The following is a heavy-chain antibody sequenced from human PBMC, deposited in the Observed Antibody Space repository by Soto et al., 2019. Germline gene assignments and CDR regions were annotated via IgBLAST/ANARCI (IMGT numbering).Heavy chain of an antibody. CDR3: AKDLGDGYNFYGMDV. D-gene: IGHD5-12*01. CDR1: GFTFSSYG. J-gene: IGHJ6*02. CDR2: ISYDGSNK. V-gene: IGHV3-30*18. Sequence: GGSLRLSCAASGFTFSSYGMHWVRQAPGKGLEWVAVISYDGSNKYYADSVKGRFTISRDNSKNTLYLQMNSLRAEDTAVYYCAKDLGDGYNFYGMDVWGQGTTVTVSS.